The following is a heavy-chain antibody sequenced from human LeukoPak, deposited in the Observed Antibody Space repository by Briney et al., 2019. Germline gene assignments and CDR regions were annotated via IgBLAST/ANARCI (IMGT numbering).Heavy chain of an antibody. CDR3: ARSGQRLVPFDY. J-gene: IGHJ4*02. Sequence: SETLSLTCTVSGGSISSYYWSWIRQPAGKGLEWIGRIYTSGSTNYNLSLKSRVTMSVDTSKNQFSLKLSSVTAADTAVYYCARSGQRLVPFDYWGQGTLVTVSS. D-gene: IGHD6-13*01. CDR1: GGSISSYY. V-gene: IGHV4-4*07. CDR2: IYTSGST.